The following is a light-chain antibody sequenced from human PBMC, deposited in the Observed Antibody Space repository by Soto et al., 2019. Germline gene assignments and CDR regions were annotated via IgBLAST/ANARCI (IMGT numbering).Light chain of an antibody. CDR3: QQYGSSPRT. CDR2: GAS. Sequence: IVLTHSQGTLALFPLEFANLXLRPSQSVSNNYLAWYQQKPGQAPRLLIYGASNRATGIPDRFSGSGSGTDFTLTISRLEPEDFAVYYCQQYGSSPRTFGQGTKVDI. V-gene: IGKV3-20*01. CDR1: QSVSNNY. J-gene: IGKJ1*01.